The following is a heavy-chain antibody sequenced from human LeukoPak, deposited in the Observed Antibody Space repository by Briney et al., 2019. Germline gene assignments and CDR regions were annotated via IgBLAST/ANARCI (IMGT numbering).Heavy chain of an antibody. CDR3: ARGHVPGSTRHWDF. CDR1: GFTFSSHW. J-gene: IGHJ4*02. V-gene: IGHV3-74*01. Sequence: PEGSLRLSCEASGFTFSSHWMHWVRQVPGKGLVWVARIRGDENEIDYADSVKGRFTISRDNAKNTLYLQMNSLRVEDTAVYFCARGHVPGSTRHWDFWGQGTLVTVSS. CDR2: IRGDENEI. D-gene: IGHD3-10*01.